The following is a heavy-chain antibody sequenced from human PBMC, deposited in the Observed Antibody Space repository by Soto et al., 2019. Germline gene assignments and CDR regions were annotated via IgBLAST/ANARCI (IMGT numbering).Heavy chain of an antibody. CDR3: ASRHSSPYFDY. D-gene: IGHD6-13*01. Sequence: PSETLSLTCTVSGGSISSGDYYWGCFRQPPGKGLEWIGSIYYSGSTYYNPSLKSRVTISVDTSKNQFSLKLNSVTAADTAVYYWASRHSSPYFDYWGQGTLVTVSS. J-gene: IGHJ4*02. V-gene: IGHV4-30-4*01. CDR1: GGSISSGDYY. CDR2: IYYSGST.